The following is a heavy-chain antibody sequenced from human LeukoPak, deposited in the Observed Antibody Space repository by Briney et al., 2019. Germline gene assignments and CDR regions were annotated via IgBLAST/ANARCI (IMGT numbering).Heavy chain of an antibody. CDR2: ISSSGSTI. D-gene: IGHD5-24*01. J-gene: IGHJ4*02. CDR1: GFTFSSYE. V-gene: IGHV3-48*03. CDR3: ARGGFRWPDDY. Sequence: PGGSLRLSCAASGFTFSSYEMNWVRQAPGKGLEWVSYISSSGSTIYYADSVKGRFTISRDNAKNSLYLQMNSLRAEDTAVYYCARGGFRWPDDYWGQGTLVTVSS.